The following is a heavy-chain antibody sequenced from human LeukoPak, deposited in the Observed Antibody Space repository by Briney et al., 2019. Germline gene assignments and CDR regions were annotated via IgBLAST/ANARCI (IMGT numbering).Heavy chain of an antibody. CDR1: GYTFTCYY. V-gene: IGHV1-2*02. J-gene: IGHJ6*02. CDR2: INPNSGGT. CDR3: ARERGGTTGTDYYGLDV. D-gene: IGHD1-1*01. Sequence: GASVKVSCKASGYTFTCYYIHWVRQAPGQGLEWMGWINPNSGGTNYAHKFEGRVTMTRDTSTSTVYMALSRLTSDDTAVYYCARERGGTTGTDYYGLDVWGQGTTVTVSS.